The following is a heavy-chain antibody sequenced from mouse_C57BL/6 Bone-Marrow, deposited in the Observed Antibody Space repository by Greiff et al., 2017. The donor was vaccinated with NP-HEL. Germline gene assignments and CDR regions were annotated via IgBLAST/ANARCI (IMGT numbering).Heavy chain of an antibody. CDR3: TRDHYYGRSYY. CDR1: GYTFTDYE. D-gene: IGHD1-1*01. CDR2: IDPETGGT. J-gene: IGHJ2*01. Sequence: QVQLQQSGAELVRPGASVTLSCKASGYTFTDYEMHWVKQTPVHGLEWIGAIDPETGGTAYNQKFKGKAILTADKSSSTAYMELRSLTSEDSAVYYCTRDHYYGRSYYWGQGTTLTVSS. V-gene: IGHV1-15*01.